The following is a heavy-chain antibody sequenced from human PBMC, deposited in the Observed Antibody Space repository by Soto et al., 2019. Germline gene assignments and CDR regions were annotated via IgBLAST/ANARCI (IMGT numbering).Heavy chain of an antibody. Sequence: EVQLAESGGGLVQPGGSLRLSCAASGFTLSSYAMTWVRQAPGKGLEWVSYISRSSNIQYAGSVKGRFTIYRDNHRKSLYVKMNRLRDDDRAGYFLARNCSLGNRWCRWFEPWGPGTLVTVSS. J-gene: IGHJ5*02. V-gene: IGHV3-48*02. CDR2: ISRSSNI. CDR1: GFTLSSYA. D-gene: IGHD2-15*01. CDR3: ARNCSLGNRWCRWFEP.